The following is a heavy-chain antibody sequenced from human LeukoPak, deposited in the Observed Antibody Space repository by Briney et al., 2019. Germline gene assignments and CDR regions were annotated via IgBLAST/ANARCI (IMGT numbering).Heavy chain of an antibody. V-gene: IGHV3-30-3*01. J-gene: IGHJ4*02. Sequence: GGSLRFFCAASGFTFSSYAMHWVRQAPGKGLEWVAVITYDGSNKYYADSVKGRFTISRDNYKNTLYLQMNSLRAEDTAVYYCARGGDIAAAVPPNFDYWGQGTLVTVSS. CDR1: GFTFSSYA. CDR3: ARGGDIAAAVPPNFDY. CDR2: ITYDGSNK. D-gene: IGHD6-13*01.